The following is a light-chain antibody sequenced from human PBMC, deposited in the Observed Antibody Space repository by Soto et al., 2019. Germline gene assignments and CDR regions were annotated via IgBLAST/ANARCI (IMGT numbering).Light chain of an antibody. CDR2: DAS. CDR1: QSVSGNH. V-gene: IGKV3D-20*01. Sequence: EIVLTQSPATLSLSPGERATLSCGASQSVSGNHLAWYQQKPGLAPRLLIYDASSRSTGIPDRFSGSGSGTDFTLINSRLEPEDFAMYYCQQYGGSQITFGQGTRLEIK. CDR3: QQYGGSQIT. J-gene: IGKJ5*01.